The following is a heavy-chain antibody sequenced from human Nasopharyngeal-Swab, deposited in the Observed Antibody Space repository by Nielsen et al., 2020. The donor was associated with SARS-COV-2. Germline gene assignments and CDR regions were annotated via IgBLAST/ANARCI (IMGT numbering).Heavy chain of an antibody. CDR2: ISYDGSNK. J-gene: IGHJ6*02. Sequence: WIRRPPGKGLEWVAVISYDGSNKYYADSVKGRFTISRDNSKNTLYLQMNSLRAEDTAVYYCAVGLGPYYYYGMDVWGQGTTVTVSS. CDR3: AVGLGPYYYYGMDV. V-gene: IGHV3-30*03. D-gene: IGHD3/OR15-3a*01.